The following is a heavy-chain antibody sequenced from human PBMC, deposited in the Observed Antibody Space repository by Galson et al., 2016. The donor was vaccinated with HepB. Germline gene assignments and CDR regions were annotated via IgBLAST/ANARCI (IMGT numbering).Heavy chain of an antibody. CDR3: ATSRNY. CDR1: GFTFSSYS. Sequence: SLRLSCAASGFTFSSYSMHWVRQAPRKGLEWVSYISSSTTIYYADPVKGRLTISRDNAKNSLYLQLNSPRAEDTAVYYCATSRNYWGQGTLVTVSS. D-gene: IGHD1-14*01. J-gene: IGHJ4*02. CDR2: ISSSTTI. V-gene: IGHV3-48*01.